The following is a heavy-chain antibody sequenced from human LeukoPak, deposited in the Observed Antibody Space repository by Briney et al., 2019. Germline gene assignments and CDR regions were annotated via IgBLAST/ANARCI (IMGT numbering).Heavy chain of an antibody. CDR2: IYYSGST. J-gene: IGHJ5*02. D-gene: IGHD6-6*01. V-gene: IGHV4-59*11. CDR1: GGSISSHY. Sequence: TSETLSLTCTVSGGSISSHYWSWIRQPPGKGLEWIGYIYYSGSTNYNPSLKSRVTISVDTSKNQFSLKLSSVTAADTAVYYCARSPYSSSSWFDPWGQGTLVTVSS. CDR3: ARSPYSSSSWFDP.